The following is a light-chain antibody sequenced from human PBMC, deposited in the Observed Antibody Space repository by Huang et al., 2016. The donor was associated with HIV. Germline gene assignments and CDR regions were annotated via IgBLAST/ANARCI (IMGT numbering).Light chain of an antibody. J-gene: IGKJ5*01. V-gene: IGKV3-15*01. CDR2: GAS. CDR1: QSVSSN. Sequence: EIVMTQSPVTLSVSPGERATLSCRASQSVSSNLAWYQQKPGHAPRLLIYGASTRATGVPARFSGSWSGTEFTLTISSLQSEDFALYYCQQYNNWPPITFGQGTRLEIK. CDR3: QQYNNWPPIT.